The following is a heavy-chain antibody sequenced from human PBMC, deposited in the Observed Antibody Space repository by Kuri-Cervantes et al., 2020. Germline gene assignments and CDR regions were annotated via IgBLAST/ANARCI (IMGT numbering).Heavy chain of an antibody. Sequence: GSLRLSCAVYGGSFSGYYWSWIRQPPGKGLEWIGEINHSGITNYNPSLKSRVTISVDTSKNQFSLKLSSVTAADTAVYYCARLRGRIPQGFDPWGQGTLVTVSS. CDR2: INHSGIT. CDR3: ARLRGRIPQGFDP. CDR1: GGSFSGYY. J-gene: IGHJ5*02. D-gene: IGHD4-17*01. V-gene: IGHV4-34*01.